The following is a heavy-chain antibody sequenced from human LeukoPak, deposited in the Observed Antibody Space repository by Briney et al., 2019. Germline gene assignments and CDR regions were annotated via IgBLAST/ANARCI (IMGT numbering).Heavy chain of an antibody. CDR3: ARVEDWLIFQ. D-gene: IGHD3-9*01. J-gene: IGHJ4*02. V-gene: IGHV4-59*01. CDR1: GDSISNYY. CDR2: IYYSGNT. Sequence: PSETLSLTCTVSGDSISNYYWSWIRQPPGKGLEWIGYIYYSGNTNYNPSLKSRVTISVDTSKNQCSLKLSSVTAADTAVYYCARVEDWLIFQWGQGTLVTVSS.